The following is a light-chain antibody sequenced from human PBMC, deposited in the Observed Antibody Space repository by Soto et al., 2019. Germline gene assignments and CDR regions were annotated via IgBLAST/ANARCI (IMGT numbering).Light chain of an antibody. CDR2: DAS. CDR1: QSIGLA. J-gene: IGKJ1*01. CDR3: QQRTDRPPWT. Sequence: EIVLTQSPATLSLSPGERATLSCRASQSIGLAIAWYQHKPGQAPRLLIFDASQRANGIPARFRGSGSGTDVTLSSSSLEPEDFAVYYCQQRTDRPPWTFGQGTKVESK. V-gene: IGKV3-11*01.